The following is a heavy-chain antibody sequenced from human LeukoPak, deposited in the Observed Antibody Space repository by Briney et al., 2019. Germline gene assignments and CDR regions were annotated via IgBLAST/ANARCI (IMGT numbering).Heavy chain of an antibody. CDR1: GYTFTAYY. V-gene: IGHV1-46*01. CDR2: INPSGGST. Sequence: ASVKVSCKASGYTFTAYYIHWVRQAPGQGLEWMGIINPSGGSTSYAQEFQGRVAMTRDTSTSTVYMELSSLRSEDTAVYYCARDRVEMATIGGVDYWGQGTLVTVSS. D-gene: IGHD5-24*01. CDR3: ARDRVEMATIGGVDY. J-gene: IGHJ4*02.